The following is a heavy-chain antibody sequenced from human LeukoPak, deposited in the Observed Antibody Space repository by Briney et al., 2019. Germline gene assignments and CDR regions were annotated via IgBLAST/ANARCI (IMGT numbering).Heavy chain of an antibody. CDR3: ARRQYHSAALDY. Sequence: SETLSLTCTISGGSVSKTSSYWGWIRQPPGKGLEWIGSIYYSGTTYYNPSLKSRVTISVDISKNQFSLKLSSVTAADTAVYYCARRQYHSAALDYWGQGTLVTVSS. CDR1: GGSVSKTSSY. CDR2: IYYSGTT. J-gene: IGHJ4*02. V-gene: IGHV4-39*07. D-gene: IGHD6-6*01.